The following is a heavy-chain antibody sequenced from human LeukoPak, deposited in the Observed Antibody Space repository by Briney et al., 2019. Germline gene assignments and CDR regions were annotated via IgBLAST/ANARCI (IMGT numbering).Heavy chain of an antibody. CDR3: ARTLIFGVVITNMDV. CDR2: IKSKTDGGTT. Sequence: GGSLRLSCAASGFTFSNAWMSWVRQAPGKGLEWVGRIKSKTDGGTTDYAAPVKGRFTISRDDSKNTLYLQMNSLRAEDTAVYYCARTLIFGVVITNMDVWGKGTTVTVSS. D-gene: IGHD3-3*01. J-gene: IGHJ6*03. V-gene: IGHV3-15*01. CDR1: GFTFSNAW.